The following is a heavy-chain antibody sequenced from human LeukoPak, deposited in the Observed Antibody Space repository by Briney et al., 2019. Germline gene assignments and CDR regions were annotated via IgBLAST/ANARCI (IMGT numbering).Heavy chain of an antibody. J-gene: IGHJ4*02. CDR2: IIPIFGTA. V-gene: IGHV1-69*13. Sequence: SVKVSCKASGGTFSSYAISWVRQAPGQGLEWMGGIIPIFGTANYAQKFQGRVTITADESTSTAYMELSSLRSDDTAVYYCARVTQTDYDFDYWGQGTLVTVSS. CDR1: GGTFSSYA. D-gene: IGHD4-17*01. CDR3: ARVTQTDYDFDY.